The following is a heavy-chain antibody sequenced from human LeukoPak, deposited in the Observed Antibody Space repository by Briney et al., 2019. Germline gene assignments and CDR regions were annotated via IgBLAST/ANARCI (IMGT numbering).Heavy chain of an antibody. V-gene: IGHV4-39*01. CDR2: VYSSGST. CDR3: ARHLSGTAMAHYFDF. D-gene: IGHD5-18*01. CDR1: GDSISSARNY. Sequence: RASETLSLTCSVSGDSISSARNYWGWIRQSPGKGLEWLASVYSSGSTHSNPSLTSRVSISIDMSKNQFSLKLYSVTASGAAIYYCARHLSGTAMAHYFDFWGQGTLVTVSS. J-gene: IGHJ4*02.